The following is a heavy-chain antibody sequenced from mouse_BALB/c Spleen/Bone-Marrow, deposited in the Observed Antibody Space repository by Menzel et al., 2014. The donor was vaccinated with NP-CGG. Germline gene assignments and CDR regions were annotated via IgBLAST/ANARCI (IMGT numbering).Heavy chain of an antibody. J-gene: IGHJ1*01. Sequence: EVQLVESGGGLVQPGGSLRLSCATSGFTFTDYYMSWVRQTPGKALEWLGFIRNKANGYTADYSVSVKGRFTISRDNCQNILYLQMNALRAEDSATYCCARHENCDIYWYCDVWGAGTTVTVSS. CDR2: IRNKANGYTA. D-gene: IGHD4-1*01. CDR3: ARHENCDIYWYCDV. V-gene: IGHV7-3*02. CDR1: GFTFTDYY.